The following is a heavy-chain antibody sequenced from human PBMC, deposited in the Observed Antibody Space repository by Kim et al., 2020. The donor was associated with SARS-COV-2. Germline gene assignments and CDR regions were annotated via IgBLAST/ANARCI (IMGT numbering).Heavy chain of an antibody. CDR1: GFTFSSYE. CDR3: AREGDPGVCGDY. Sequence: GGSLRLSCAASGFTFSSYEMNWVRQAPGKGLEWVSYISSSGSTIYYADSVKGRITISRDNAKNSLYLQMNSLRAEDTAVYYCAREGDPGVCGDYWGQGTLVTVSS. D-gene: IGHD2-21*02. CDR2: ISSSGSTI. J-gene: IGHJ4*02. V-gene: IGHV3-48*03.